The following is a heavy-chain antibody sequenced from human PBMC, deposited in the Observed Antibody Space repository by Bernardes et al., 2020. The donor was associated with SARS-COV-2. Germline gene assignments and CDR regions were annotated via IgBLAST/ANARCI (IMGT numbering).Heavy chain of an antibody. CDR1: GFIFSITD. CDR2: ISSSSDTA. Sequence: GGSLRLSCAGSGFIFSITDMNWVRQAPGKGLEWVAFISSSSDTAYYADSVKGRFTVSRDTSKNTLFLQMNSLRGEDTAVYYCAKDLFWWSAADFWGQGTVVTVSS. D-gene: IGHD2-21*01. V-gene: IGHV3-23*01. CDR3: AKDLFWWSAADF. J-gene: IGHJ4*02.